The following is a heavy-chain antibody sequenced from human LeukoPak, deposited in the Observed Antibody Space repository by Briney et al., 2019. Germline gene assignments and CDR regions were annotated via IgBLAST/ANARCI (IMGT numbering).Heavy chain of an antibody. Sequence: ASVKVSCKASGGTFISYAISWVRQAPGQGLEWMGGIIPIFGTANYAQKFQGRVTITTDESTSTAYMELSSLRSEDTAVYYCARDRQGGYLGQYFDYWGQGTLVTVSS. CDR1: GGTFISYA. J-gene: IGHJ4*02. V-gene: IGHV1-69*05. CDR3: ARDRQGGYLGQYFDY. CDR2: IIPIFGTA. D-gene: IGHD5-12*01.